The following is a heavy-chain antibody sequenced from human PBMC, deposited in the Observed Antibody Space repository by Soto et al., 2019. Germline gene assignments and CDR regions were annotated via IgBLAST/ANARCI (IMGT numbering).Heavy chain of an antibody. CDR1: GGSFSGYY. CDR3: ARVLLRRGSGSYYTRLVVVYYMDV. D-gene: IGHD3-10*01. V-gene: IGHV4-34*01. Sequence: QVQLQQWGAGLLKPSETLSLTCAVYGGSFSGYYWSWIRQPPGKGLEWIGEINHSGSTNYNPSLKSRVTISVDTSKNQSSLKLSSVTAADTAVYYCARVLLRRGSGSYYTRLVVVYYMDVWGKGTTVTVSS. CDR2: INHSGST. J-gene: IGHJ6*03.